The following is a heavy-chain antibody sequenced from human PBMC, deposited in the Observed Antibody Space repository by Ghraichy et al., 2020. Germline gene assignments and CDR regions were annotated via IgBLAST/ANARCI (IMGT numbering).Heavy chain of an antibody. D-gene: IGHD1-26*01. J-gene: IGHJ6*02. Sequence: GGSLRLSCAASGFTFSSYDMHWVRQATGKGLEWVSAIGTAGDTYYPGSVKGRFTISRENAKNSLYLQMNSLRAGDTAVYYCAREWGNVGMDVWGQGTTVTVSS. V-gene: IGHV3-13*01. CDR1: GFTFSSYD. CDR3: AREWGNVGMDV. CDR2: IGTAGDT.